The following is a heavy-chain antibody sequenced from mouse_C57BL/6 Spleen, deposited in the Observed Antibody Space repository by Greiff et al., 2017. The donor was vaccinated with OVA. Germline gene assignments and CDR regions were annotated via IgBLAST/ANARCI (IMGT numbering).Heavy chain of an antibody. J-gene: IGHJ1*03. V-gene: IGHV3-6*01. CDR2: ISYDGSN. CDR3: ARPSYYYGSSHWYLDV. Sequence: VQLQQSGPGLVKPSQTLSLTCSVTGYSITSGYYWNWIRQFPGNKLEWMGYISYDGSNNYNPSLKNRISITRDTTKNQFFLKLNSVTTEDTATYYCARPSYYYGSSHWYLDVWGTGTTVTVSS. D-gene: IGHD1-1*01. CDR1: GYSITSGYY.